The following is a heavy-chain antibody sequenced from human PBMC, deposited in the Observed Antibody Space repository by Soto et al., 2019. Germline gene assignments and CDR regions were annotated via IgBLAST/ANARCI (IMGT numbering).Heavy chain of an antibody. CDR2: IIPIFGTA. CDR3: ARPDMTTEYYYYYYGMDV. D-gene: IGHD4-17*01. CDR1: GGTFSSYA. Sequence: QVQLVQSGAEVKKPGSSVKVSCKASGGTFSSYAISWVRQAPGQGLEWMGGIIPIFGTANYAQKFQGRVTITADKSTSTAYMELSSLRSEDTAVYYCARPDMTTEYYYYYYGMDVWGQGTTVTVSS. V-gene: IGHV1-69*06. J-gene: IGHJ6*02.